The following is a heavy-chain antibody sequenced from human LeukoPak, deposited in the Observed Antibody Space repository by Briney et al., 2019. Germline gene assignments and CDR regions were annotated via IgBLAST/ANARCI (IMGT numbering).Heavy chain of an antibody. D-gene: IGHD1-26*01. J-gene: IGHJ4*02. Sequence: ASETLSLTCAVYGGSFSGYYWSWIRQPPGKGLEWIGEINHSGSTNYNPSLKSRVTISVDTSKNQFSLKLSSVTAADTAVYYCAKDRGATKGDYFDYWGQGTLVTVSS. CDR2: INHSGST. V-gene: IGHV4-34*01. CDR1: GGSFSGYY. CDR3: AKDRGATKGDYFDY.